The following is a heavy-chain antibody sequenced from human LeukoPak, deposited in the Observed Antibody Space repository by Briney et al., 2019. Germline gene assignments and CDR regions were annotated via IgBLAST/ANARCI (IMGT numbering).Heavy chain of an antibody. CDR3: ARDYPDY. J-gene: IGHJ4*02. Sequence: QPGGSLRLSCADSGFTVSSNYMSWVRQAPGKGLEWVSYISSSSSTIYYADSVKGRFTISRDNAKNSLYLQMNSLRAEDTAVYYCARDYPDYWGQGTLVTVSS. CDR1: GFTVSSNY. CDR2: ISSSSSTI. V-gene: IGHV3-48*01.